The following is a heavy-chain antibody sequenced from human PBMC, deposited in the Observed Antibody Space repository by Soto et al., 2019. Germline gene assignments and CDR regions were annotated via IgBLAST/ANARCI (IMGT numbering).Heavy chain of an antibody. Sequence: GGSLRLSCAASGFTFSSYVMSWVRQAPGKGLEWVSAISDSGGSTYYADSVKGRFTISRDSSKNTLYLQMSSLRAEDTAVYYCATPRYCSSTSCFTVAFDYWGQGTLVTVSS. CDR1: GFTFSSYV. J-gene: IGHJ4*02. CDR2: ISDSGGST. D-gene: IGHD2-2*01. V-gene: IGHV3-23*01. CDR3: ATPRYCSSTSCFTVAFDY.